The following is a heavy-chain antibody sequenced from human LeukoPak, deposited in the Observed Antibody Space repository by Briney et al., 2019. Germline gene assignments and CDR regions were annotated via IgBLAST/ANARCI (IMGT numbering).Heavy chain of an antibody. V-gene: IGHV3-48*03. CDR3: AREPLYDYVWGSYRHFDY. J-gene: IGHJ4*02. D-gene: IGHD3-16*02. CDR2: ISSSGSTI. Sequence: GGSLRLSCTASGFTFSGSAMHWVRQASGKGLEWVSYISSSGSTIYYADSVKGRFTISRDNAKNSLYLQMNSLRAEDTAVYYCAREPLYDYVWGSYRHFDYWGQGTLVTVSS. CDR1: GFTFSGSA.